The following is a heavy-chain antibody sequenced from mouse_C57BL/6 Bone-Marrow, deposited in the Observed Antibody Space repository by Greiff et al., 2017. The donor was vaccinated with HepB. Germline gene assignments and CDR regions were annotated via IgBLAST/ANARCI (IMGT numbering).Heavy chain of an antibody. CDR2: IDPSDSYT. J-gene: IGHJ3*01. D-gene: IGHD2-14*01. Sequence: QVQLQQPGAELVKPGASVKLSCKASGYTFTSYWMQWVKQRPGQGLEWIGEIDPSDSYTNYNQKFKGKATLTVDTSSSKAYMQLSSLTSGDSAVYYCARYRAYWGQGTLVTVSA. CDR3: ARYRAY. CDR1: GYTFTSYW. V-gene: IGHV1-50*01.